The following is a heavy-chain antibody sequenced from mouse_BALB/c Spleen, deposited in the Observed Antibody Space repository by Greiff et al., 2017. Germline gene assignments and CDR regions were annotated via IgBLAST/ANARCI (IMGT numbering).Heavy chain of an antibody. CDR2: ISNGGGST. CDR1: GFTFSSYT. J-gene: IGHJ4*01. Sequence: EVKLVESGGGLVQPGGSLKLSCAASGFTFSSYTMSWVRQTPEKRLEWVAYISNGGGSTYYPDTVKGRFTISRDNAKNTLYLQMSSLKSEDTAMYYCARHGVMDYWGQGTSVTVSS. CDR3: ARHGVMDY. V-gene: IGHV5-12-2*01.